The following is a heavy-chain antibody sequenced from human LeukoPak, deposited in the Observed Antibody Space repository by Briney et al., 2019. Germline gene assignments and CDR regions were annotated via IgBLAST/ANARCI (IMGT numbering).Heavy chain of an antibody. V-gene: IGHV3-23*01. CDR3: AKAQALRFLEWLFSPVDY. D-gene: IGHD3-3*01. CDR1: GFTFSSYA. CDR2: ISGSGGST. J-gene: IGHJ4*02. Sequence: QPGGSLRLSCAASGFTFSSYAMSWVRQAPGKGLEWVSAISGSGGSTYYADSVKGRFTISRDNSKNTLYLQMNSLRAEDTAVYYCAKAQALRFLEWLFSPVDYWGQGTLVTVSS.